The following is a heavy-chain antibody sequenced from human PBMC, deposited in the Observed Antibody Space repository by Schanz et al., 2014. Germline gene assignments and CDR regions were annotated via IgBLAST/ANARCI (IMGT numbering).Heavy chain of an antibody. D-gene: IGHD6-19*01. CDR2: MWNDGIKT. J-gene: IGHJ4*02. Sequence: QVQLVESGGSVVQPGRSLTLSCAVSTSLFSRSVIHWVRQAPGKGLEWVAVMWNDGIKTHYADSGKGRFTISRDNSKNTVYLQMNSLRTDDTAMYYCARDPNTSAWLPYFDTWGQGTLXTVSS. CDR3: ARDPNTSAWLPYFDT. CDR1: TSLFSRSV. V-gene: IGHV3-30*04.